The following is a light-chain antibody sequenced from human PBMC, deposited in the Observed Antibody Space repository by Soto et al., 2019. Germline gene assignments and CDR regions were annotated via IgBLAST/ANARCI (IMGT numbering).Light chain of an antibody. V-gene: IGKV3-20*01. CDR2: DAS. Sequence: EIVLTQSPGTLSLSPGERATLSCRASQSVTSSYLAWYQQKPGQAPRLLIYDASSRTTGIPDRFSGSGSGTDFTLTISRLEPEDFAVYYCQQYGDSPITFGPGTKVDIK. CDR3: QQYGDSPIT. J-gene: IGKJ3*01. CDR1: QSVTSSY.